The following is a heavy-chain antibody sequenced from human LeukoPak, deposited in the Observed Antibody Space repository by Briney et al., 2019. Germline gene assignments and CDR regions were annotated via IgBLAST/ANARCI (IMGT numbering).Heavy chain of an antibody. J-gene: IGHJ4*02. CDR3: ALYSSSSLPFDY. CDR2: ISYDGSNK. D-gene: IGHD6-6*01. CDR1: GFTFSNHW. Sequence: GGSLRLSCAASGFTFSNHWMHWVRQAPGKGLEWVAVISYDGSNKYYADSVKGRFTISRDNSKNTLYLQMNSLRAEDTAVYYCALYSSSSLPFDYWGQGTLVTVSS. V-gene: IGHV3-30*03.